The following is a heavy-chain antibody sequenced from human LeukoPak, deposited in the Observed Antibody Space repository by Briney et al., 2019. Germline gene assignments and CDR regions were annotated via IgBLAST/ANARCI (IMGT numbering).Heavy chain of an antibody. CDR2: MNPNSGNK. CDR3: ARGLQWDRHNFDY. J-gene: IGHJ4*02. CDR1: GYTSTSYD. D-gene: IGHD1-26*01. Sequence: SVKVSCKASGYTSTSYDINWVRQATGQGLEWMGWMNPNSGNKGYEQKFQGRVTMTRNTSISTAYKELSSLRSEDTAVYYCARGLQWDRHNFDYWGQGTLVTVSS. V-gene: IGHV1-8*01.